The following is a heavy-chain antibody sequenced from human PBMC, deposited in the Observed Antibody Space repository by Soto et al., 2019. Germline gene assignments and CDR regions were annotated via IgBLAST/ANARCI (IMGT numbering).Heavy chain of an antibody. D-gene: IGHD6-13*01. Sequence: VASVKVSCKASGYTFTGYYMHWVRQAPGQGLEWMGWINPNSGGTNYAQKFQGRVTMTRDTSISTAYMELSRLRSDDTAVYYCARVRSRSYSSSSWYTTTVDYFDYWGQGTLVTVSS. CDR2: INPNSGGT. CDR3: ARVRSRSYSSSSWYTTTVDYFDY. J-gene: IGHJ4*02. V-gene: IGHV1-2*02. CDR1: GYTFTGYY.